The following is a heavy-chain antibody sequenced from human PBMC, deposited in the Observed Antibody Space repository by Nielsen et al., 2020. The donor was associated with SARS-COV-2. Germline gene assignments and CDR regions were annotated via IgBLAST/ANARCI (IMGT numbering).Heavy chain of an antibody. D-gene: IGHD6-6*01. CDR1: GYTLTELS. Sequence: ASVKVSCKVSGYTLTELSMHWVRQAPGKGLEWMGGFDPEDGETIYAQKFQGRVTMTEDTSTDTAYMELSSLRSEDTAVYYCATITSSIAARPHDAFDIWGQGTMVTVSS. CDR2: FDPEDGET. CDR3: ATITSSIAARPHDAFDI. J-gene: IGHJ3*02. V-gene: IGHV1-24*01.